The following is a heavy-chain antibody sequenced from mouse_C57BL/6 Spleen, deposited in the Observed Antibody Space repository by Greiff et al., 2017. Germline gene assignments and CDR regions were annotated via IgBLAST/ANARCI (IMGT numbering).Heavy chain of an antibody. V-gene: IGHV14-3*01. D-gene: IGHD2-4*01. Sequence: VQLQQSVAELVRPGASVKLSCKASGFNIKNTYMHWVKQRPEQGLEWIGRIDPANSNTKYAPKFQGKATITADTSSNTAYLQLSSLTSEDTAIYYCVYYDYGAGCFDYWGQGTTLTVSS. J-gene: IGHJ2*01. CDR3: VYYDYGAGCFDY. CDR1: GFNIKNTY. CDR2: IDPANSNT.